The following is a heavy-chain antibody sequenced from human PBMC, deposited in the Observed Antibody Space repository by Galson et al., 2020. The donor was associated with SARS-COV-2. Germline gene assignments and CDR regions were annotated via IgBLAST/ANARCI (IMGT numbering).Heavy chain of an antibody. J-gene: IGHJ6*03. CDR1: GYTFTSYD. Sequence: ASVKVSCKASGYTFTSYDINWVRQATGQGLEWMGWMNPNSGNTGYAQKFQGRVTMTRNTSISTAYMELSSLRSEDTAVYYCARAERITIFGVVTLLYYYMDVWGKGTTVTVSS. V-gene: IGHV1-8*01. CDR3: ARAERITIFGVVTLLYYYMDV. D-gene: IGHD3-3*01. CDR2: MNPNSGNT.